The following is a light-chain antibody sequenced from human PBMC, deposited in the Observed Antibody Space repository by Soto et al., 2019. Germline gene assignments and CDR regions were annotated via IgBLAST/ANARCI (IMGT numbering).Light chain of an antibody. CDR2: GAS. J-gene: IGKJ1*01. Sequence: EMVLTQSPGTLSLSPGERATLSCRNSQSVSNNYLAWYQQKPGQAPRRLIYGASSWATVIPVRFSGSGSGTDFTLSISRLEPEDFAVYYCQQYSSLWTFGQGTKVEIK. V-gene: IGKV3-20*01. CDR1: QSVSNNY. CDR3: QQYSSLWT.